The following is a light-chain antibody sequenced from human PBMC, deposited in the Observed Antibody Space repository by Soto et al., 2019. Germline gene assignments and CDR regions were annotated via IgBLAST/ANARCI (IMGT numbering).Light chain of an antibody. CDR3: QQYDNSPTWT. Sequence: EIVLTQSPGTLSLSPGERVTLSCRASQSVSSRYLAWYQQKPGQAPRLLIYGASNRATGIPDRFTGSGSGADFTLTISRLGPEDFAVYYCQQYDNSPTWTFGQGTKVDIK. CDR2: GAS. J-gene: IGKJ1*01. CDR1: QSVSSRY. V-gene: IGKV3-20*01.